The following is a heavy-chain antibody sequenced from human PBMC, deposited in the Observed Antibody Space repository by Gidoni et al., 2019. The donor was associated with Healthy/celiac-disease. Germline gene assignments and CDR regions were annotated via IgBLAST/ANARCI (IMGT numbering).Heavy chain of an antibody. Sequence: EVQLLESGGGLVQPGGSLRPSYAASGFTLSSHAMSWVRQAPGKGLEWVAAISGSGGSTYYADSVKGRFTISRDNSKNTLYLQMNSLRAEDTAVYYCAKAYYDFWSGYYPFDYWGQGTLVTVSS. CDR2: ISGSGGST. V-gene: IGHV3-23*01. CDR3: AKAYYDFWSGYYPFDY. D-gene: IGHD3-3*01. CDR1: GFTLSSHA. J-gene: IGHJ4*02.